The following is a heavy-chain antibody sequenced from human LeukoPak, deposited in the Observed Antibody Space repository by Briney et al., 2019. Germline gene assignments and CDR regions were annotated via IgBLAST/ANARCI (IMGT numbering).Heavy chain of an antibody. CDR2: VSNSGSSI. D-gene: IGHD3-3*01. J-gene: IGHJ6*02. V-gene: IGHV3-11*04. CDR3: ARKDDFWSGYLYYYYGMDV. Sequence: PGGSLRLSCAASGFTFSDEYMSWIRQVPGKGLEWISCVSNSGSSIYYADSVKGRFSISRDNVKNSLYLQMNSLRAEDTAVYYCARKDDFWSGYLYYYYGMDVWGQGTTVTVSS. CDR1: GFTFSDEY.